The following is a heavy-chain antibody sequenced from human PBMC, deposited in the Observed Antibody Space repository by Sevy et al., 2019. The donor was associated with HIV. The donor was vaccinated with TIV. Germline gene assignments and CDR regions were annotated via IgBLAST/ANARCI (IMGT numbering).Heavy chain of an antibody. J-gene: IGHJ4*02. D-gene: IGHD3-9*01. CDR2: ISGSGGST. CDR1: GFTFSSYA. CDR3: AKGGEYYDILTGYYR. V-gene: IGHV3-23*01. Sequence: GESLKISCAASGFTFSSYAMSWVRQAPGKGLEWVSAISGSGGSTYYADSVKGRFTISRDNSKNTLYLQMNSLRAEDTAVYYCAKGGEYYDILTGYYRWGQGTLVTVSS.